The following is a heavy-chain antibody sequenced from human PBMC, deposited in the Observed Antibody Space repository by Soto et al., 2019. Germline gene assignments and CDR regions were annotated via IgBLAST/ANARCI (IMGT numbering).Heavy chain of an antibody. D-gene: IGHD3-22*01. Sequence: ASVKVSCKASGYTFTSYDINWVRQATGQGLEWMGWMNPNSGDTGYAQKFQGRVTMTRNTSISTAYMELSSLRSEDTAVYYCARVGSSGYYYFYYGMDVWGQGTTVTVSS. CDR3: ARVGSSGYYYFYYGMDV. CDR1: GYTFTSYD. V-gene: IGHV1-8*01. J-gene: IGHJ6*02. CDR2: MNPNSGDT.